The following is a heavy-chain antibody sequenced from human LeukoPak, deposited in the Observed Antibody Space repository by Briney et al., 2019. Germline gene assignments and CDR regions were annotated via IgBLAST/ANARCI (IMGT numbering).Heavy chain of an antibody. CDR1: GYTLTELS. CDR2: FDPEDGET. CDR3: ATAVRYSSGWYILDY. D-gene: IGHD6-19*01. Sequence: ASVKVSCKVSGYTLTELSMHWVRQAPGKGLEWMGGFDPEDGETIYAQKFQGRVTMTEDTSTDTAYMELSSLRSEDTAVYYCATAVRYSSGWYILDYWGQGTLATVSS. J-gene: IGHJ4*02. V-gene: IGHV1-24*01.